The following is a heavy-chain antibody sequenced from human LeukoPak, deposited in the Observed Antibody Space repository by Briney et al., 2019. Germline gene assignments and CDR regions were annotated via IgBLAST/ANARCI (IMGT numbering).Heavy chain of an antibody. CDR3: ARLPQQWRVGYYFDY. D-gene: IGHD6-19*01. J-gene: IGHJ4*02. CDR1: GYSFTTYW. Sequence: GESLKISCKGSGYSFTTYWIGWVRQMPGKGLEWMGIIYPGDSETRYSPSFQGQVTISADKSISTAYLQWSSLKASDTAMYYCARLPQQWRVGYYFDYWGQGTLVTVSS. CDR2: IYPGDSET. V-gene: IGHV5-51*01.